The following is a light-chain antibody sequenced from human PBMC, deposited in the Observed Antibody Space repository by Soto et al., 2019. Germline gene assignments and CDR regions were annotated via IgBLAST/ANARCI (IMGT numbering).Light chain of an antibody. CDR1: SSDVGGYNY. V-gene: IGLV2-8*01. CDR3: GAYAGSSNV. Sequence: QSVLTQPPSASGSPGQSVAISCTGTSSDVGGYNYVSWYQQHPGKAPKLMIYEVNKRPSGVPDRFSGFKSVNTASLTVSGIPAEDEADYYCGAYAGSSNVFGTGTKLTVL. J-gene: IGLJ1*01. CDR2: EVN.